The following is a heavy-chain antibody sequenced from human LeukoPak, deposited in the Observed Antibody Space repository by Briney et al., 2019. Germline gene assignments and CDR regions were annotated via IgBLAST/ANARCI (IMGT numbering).Heavy chain of an antibody. D-gene: IGHD4/OR15-4a*01. J-gene: IGHJ4*02. CDR3: ARRASAYLHPYDY. Sequence: GGSLRLSCAASGFTFSSYSMNWVRQAPGKGLEWVSSISSSSSYIYYADSMKGRFTISRDNSKNTLYLQMNSLRAEDTAVYYCARRASAYLHPYDYWGQGTLVTVSS. V-gene: IGHV3-21*04. CDR2: ISSSSSYI. CDR1: GFTFSSYS.